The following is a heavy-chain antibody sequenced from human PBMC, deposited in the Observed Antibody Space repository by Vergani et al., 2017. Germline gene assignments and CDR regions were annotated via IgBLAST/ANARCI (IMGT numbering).Heavy chain of an antibody. CDR3: ATKSXGTPGCQIGYFRE. V-gene: IGHV3-30*03. CDR2: ISYDGTQK. J-gene: IGHJ1*01. CDR1: GFTFSSYA. D-gene: IGHD1-1*01. Sequence: VQLLESGGGLVQPGGSLGLSCAASGFTFSSYAMSWVRQAPGKGLEWVAVISYDGTQKYYADSVKGRFTISRDNSKSTLYLQMNSLRTEDTAVYYCATKSXGTPGCQIGYFREWGQGTLVTVSS.